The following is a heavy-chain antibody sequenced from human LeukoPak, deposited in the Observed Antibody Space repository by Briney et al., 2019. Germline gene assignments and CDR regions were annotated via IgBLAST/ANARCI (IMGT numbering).Heavy chain of an antibody. CDR1: GFTFSSYS. V-gene: IGHV3-21*01. D-gene: IGHD1-26*01. Sequence: GGSLSLSCAASGFTFSSYSMNWARQAPGKGLEWVSSISSSSSYIYCADSVKGRFTISRDNTKNTLYLQMNSRRAEDTAVDYCARARATVRPDYWGQGTLVTVSS. CDR2: ISSSSSYI. CDR3: ARARATVRPDY. J-gene: IGHJ4*02.